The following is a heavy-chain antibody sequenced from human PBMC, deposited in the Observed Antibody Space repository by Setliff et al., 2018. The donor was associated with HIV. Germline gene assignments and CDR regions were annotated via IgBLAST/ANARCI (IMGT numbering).Heavy chain of an antibody. CDR2: IYHSGST. CDR3: VRGPQLTTTPYFYYYYMDV. Sequence: PSETLSLTCAVSGYSVNSDYNWGWIRQPPGKGLESPGRGLEWIGHIYHSGSTYYNPSLRSRVTMSIDTSKNQFSLNLRSMTAADTAIYYCVRGPQLTTTPYFYYYYMDVWGEGTTVTVSS. CDR1: GYSVNSDYN. D-gene: IGHD1-1*01. V-gene: IGHV4-38-2*01. J-gene: IGHJ6*03.